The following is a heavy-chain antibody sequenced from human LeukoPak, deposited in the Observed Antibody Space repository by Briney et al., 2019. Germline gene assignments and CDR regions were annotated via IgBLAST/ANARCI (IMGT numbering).Heavy chain of an antibody. Sequence: PSETLSLTCSVSGASISSGSNYWGWIRQPPGKTLEWIGSIDHSGSTYYNPSLKSRVTISVDTSKNQFSLKLTSVTAADTAVYYCARGGKWLYYFDYWGQGTLVTVSS. V-gene: IGHV4-39*07. CDR1: GASISSGSNY. CDR3: ARGGKWLYYFDY. CDR2: IDHSGST. J-gene: IGHJ4*02. D-gene: IGHD6-19*01.